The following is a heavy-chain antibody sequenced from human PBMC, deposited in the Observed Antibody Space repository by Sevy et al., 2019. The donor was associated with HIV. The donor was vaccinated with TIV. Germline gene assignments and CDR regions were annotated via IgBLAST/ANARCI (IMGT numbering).Heavy chain of an antibody. V-gene: IGHV5-51*01. CDR2: IFPGDSDT. CDR1: GYSFTNYW. CDR3: ARREPRGNHFYGMDV. Sequence: GESLKISCKGSGYSFTNYWIGWVRQMPGKGLEWMGIIFPGDSDTRYSPSLQGQVTISADRSISTAYLQWSSLKASDTAMYYCARREPRGNHFYGMDVWGQGTTVTVSS. D-gene: IGHD1-26*01. J-gene: IGHJ6*02.